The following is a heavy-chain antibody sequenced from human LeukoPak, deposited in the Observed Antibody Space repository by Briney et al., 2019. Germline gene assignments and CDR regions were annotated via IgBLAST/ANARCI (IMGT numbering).Heavy chain of an antibody. CDR3: ASTPLRFLEWWGSDP. V-gene: IGHV1-2*02. D-gene: IGHD3-3*01. CDR2: ISPNSGGT. Sequence: ASVKVSCKASGYTFTGYYMHWVRQAPGQGLEWMGWISPNSGGTNYAQKFQGRVTMTRDTSISTAYMELSRLRSDDTAVYYCASTPLRFLEWWGSDPWGQGTLVTVSS. CDR1: GYTFTGYY. J-gene: IGHJ5*02.